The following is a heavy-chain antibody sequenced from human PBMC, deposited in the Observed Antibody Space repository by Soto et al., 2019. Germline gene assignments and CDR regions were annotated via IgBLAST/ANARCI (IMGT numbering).Heavy chain of an antibody. D-gene: IGHD3-9*01. Sequence: GGSLRLSCVASGFTLSTYAMSWVRQAPGKGLEWVSGITGSGGSTYYADSVKGRFTISRDNSKSTVSLHMNSLRAEDTAVYYCVKLPQYDILTGYLNYFDYWGQGTLVTVSS. CDR2: ITGSGGST. CDR1: GFTLSTYA. V-gene: IGHV3-23*01. J-gene: IGHJ4*02. CDR3: VKLPQYDILTGYLNYFDY.